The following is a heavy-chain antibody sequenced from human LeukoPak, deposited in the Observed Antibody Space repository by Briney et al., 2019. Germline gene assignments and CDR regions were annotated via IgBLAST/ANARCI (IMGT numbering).Heavy chain of an antibody. Sequence: PAGSLRLSCAASGFTFSHYPMSFVRQAPGKGLEWVSTTGGTDKTYYAASVKGRFTISSDESKSTLYLQMSNLRAEDTAIYYCAKDLRGRLLRYFDYWGRGTLVTVSS. CDR1: GFTFSHYP. V-gene: IGHV3-23*01. CDR2: TGGTDKT. D-gene: IGHD3-16*01. J-gene: IGHJ4*02. CDR3: AKDLRGRLLRYFDY.